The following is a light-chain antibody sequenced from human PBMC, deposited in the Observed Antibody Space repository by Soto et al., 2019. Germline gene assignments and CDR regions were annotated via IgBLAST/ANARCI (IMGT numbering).Light chain of an antibody. CDR2: RNY. V-gene: IGLV1-47*01. Sequence: QPVLTQPPSASGTPGQRVTISCSGSSSNIGSNYVYWYQQLPGTAPKLLIYRNYQRPSGVPDRFSGSKSGTSASLAINGLRSEDEADYYCTAWDDSLSGLVFGGGTKLTVL. J-gene: IGLJ2*01. CDR1: SSNIGSNY. CDR3: TAWDDSLSGLV.